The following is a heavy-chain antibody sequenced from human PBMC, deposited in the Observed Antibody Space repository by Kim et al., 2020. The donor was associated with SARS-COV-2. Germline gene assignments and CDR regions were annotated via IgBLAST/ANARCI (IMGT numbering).Heavy chain of an antibody. D-gene: IGHD1-26*01. Sequence: GGSLRLSCAASGFTFSSYGMHWVRQAPGKGLEWVAVISYDGSNKYYADSVKGRFTISRDNSKNTLYLQMNSLRAEDTAVYYCAHSADRIVGAAYFDYWGQGTLVTVSS. V-gene: IGHV3-30*03. CDR3: AHSADRIVGAAYFDY. CDR2: ISYDGSNK. J-gene: IGHJ4*02. CDR1: GFTFSSYG.